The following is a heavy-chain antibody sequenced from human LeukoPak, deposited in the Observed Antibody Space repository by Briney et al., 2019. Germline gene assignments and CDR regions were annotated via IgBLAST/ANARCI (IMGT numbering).Heavy chain of an antibody. J-gene: IGHJ4*02. CDR2: MYSGST. D-gene: IGHD3-3*01. V-gene: IGHV4-39*07. CDR3: ARRGVRFRSLPYFDY. CDR1: GGSISSSSYY. Sequence: PSETLSLTCTVSGGSISSSSYYWGWIRQPPGKGLEWIGSMYSGSTNYNPSLKSRVTISVDTSKNQFSLKLSSVTAADTAVYYCARRGVRFRSLPYFDYWGQGTLVTVSS.